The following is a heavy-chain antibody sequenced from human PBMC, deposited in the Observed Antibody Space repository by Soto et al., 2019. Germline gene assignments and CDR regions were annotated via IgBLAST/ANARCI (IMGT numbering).Heavy chain of an antibody. CDR2: IWTDSSRR. Sequence: GGSLRLSCAASGFNFADFVMHWVRQAPGKGLEYVSGIWTDSSRRAYAGSVKGRFIISRDNAKNALYLQMNSLRTDDTALYYCARDDCSSTSCVLKDAFDIWGQGTMVTVSS. D-gene: IGHD2-2*01. J-gene: IGHJ3*02. V-gene: IGHV3-9*01. CDR3: ARDDCSSTSCVLKDAFDI. CDR1: GFNFADFV.